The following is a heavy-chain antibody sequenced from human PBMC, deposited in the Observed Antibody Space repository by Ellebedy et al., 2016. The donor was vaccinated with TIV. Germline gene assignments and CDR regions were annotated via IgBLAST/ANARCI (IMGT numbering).Heavy chain of an antibody. V-gene: IGHV5-51*01. Sequence: GESLKISCKGSGYSFTSYWIGWVRQTPGKGLEWMAIICLGDSDTRYSPSFQGQVTISADKSISTAYLQWSSLKASDTAMYYCARFNSWFDPWGQGTLVTVSS. CDR2: ICLGDSDT. J-gene: IGHJ5*02. CDR1: GYSFTSYW. CDR3: ARFNSWFDP.